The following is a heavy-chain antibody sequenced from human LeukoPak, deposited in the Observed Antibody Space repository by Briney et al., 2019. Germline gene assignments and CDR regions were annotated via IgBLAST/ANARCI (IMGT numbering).Heavy chain of an antibody. V-gene: IGHV1-8*03. Sequence: ASVKVSSKASGYTCTNYDIHWVRQATGQGLEWMGWMNPYSANTGYAQNFQGRITITRNTSISTAYMELSSLRSEDTAVYYCARMQHLVLRSPLDPWGQGTLVTVSS. J-gene: IGHJ5*02. CDR1: GYTCTNYD. D-gene: IGHD6-13*01. CDR3: ARMQHLVLRSPLDP. CDR2: MNPYSANT.